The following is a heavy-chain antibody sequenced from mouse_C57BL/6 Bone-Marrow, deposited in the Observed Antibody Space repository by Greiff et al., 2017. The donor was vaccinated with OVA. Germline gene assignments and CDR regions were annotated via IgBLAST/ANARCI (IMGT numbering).Heavy chain of an antibody. CDR1: GFNIKNTY. CDR3: ARGNFGSSFYAMDY. CDR2: IDPANAHP. Sequence: VQLQQSVAELVRPGASVKLSCTASGFNIKNTYLHWVKPRPEQGLEWIGRIDPANAHPTYAPTFPGKATLTAYPSSHTAYLQLISLSSEDTAVYVCARGNFGSSFYAMDYWGQGTSVTVSS. V-gene: IGHV14-3*01. D-gene: IGHD1-1*01. J-gene: IGHJ4*01.